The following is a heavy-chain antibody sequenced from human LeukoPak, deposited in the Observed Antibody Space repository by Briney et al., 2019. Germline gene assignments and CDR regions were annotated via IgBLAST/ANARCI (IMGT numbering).Heavy chain of an antibody. V-gene: IGHV1-2*02. D-gene: IGHD3-22*01. CDR1: GYTFTGYY. CDR2: INPNSGGT. J-gene: IGHJ5*02. CDR3: ARDRGDSSGYSFDP. Sequence: GASVKVSCKASGYTFTGYYMHWVRQAPGQGLEWMGWINPNSGGTNYAQKLQGRVTMTRDTSISTAYMELSRLRSDDTAVYYCARDRGDSSGYSFDPWGQGTLVTVSS.